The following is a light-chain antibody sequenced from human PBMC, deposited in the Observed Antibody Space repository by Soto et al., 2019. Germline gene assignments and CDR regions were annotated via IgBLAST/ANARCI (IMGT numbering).Light chain of an antibody. CDR2: GAS. Sequence: EIVMTLSPVTLSVSRGEIATLSCRASQSASDNLAWYQQTPGQAPRLLFYGASTRATDIPVRFSGSGSGTEFTLTISSLQSEDFAVYYCQQYNNWPLTYGGGAKVYI. V-gene: IGKV3D-15*01. J-gene: IGKJ4*01. CDR1: QSASDN. CDR3: QQYNNWPLT.